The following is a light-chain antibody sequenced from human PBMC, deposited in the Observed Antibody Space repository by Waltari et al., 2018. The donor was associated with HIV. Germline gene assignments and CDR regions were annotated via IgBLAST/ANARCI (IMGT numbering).Light chain of an antibody. CDR3: SSYGDSLRVL. V-gene: IGLV2-8*01. Sequence: SARTQPPSASRSLGPSVTLSSPRSRSYLRAYGFVSWFQQHPHSAPQLLLYEVTRRPSTVSARFSGSRSGNTAFLTVAGLQPDDEATYFCSSYGDSLRVLFGGGTNVTVL. J-gene: IGLJ3*02. CDR1: RSYLRAYGF. CDR2: EVT.